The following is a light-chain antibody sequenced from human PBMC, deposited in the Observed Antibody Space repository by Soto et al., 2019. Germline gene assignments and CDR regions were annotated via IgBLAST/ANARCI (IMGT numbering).Light chain of an antibody. V-gene: IGKV3-20*01. CDR2: GAS. CDR1: QSVSSNY. J-gene: IGKJ2*01. Sequence: EIVLTQSPGTLSLSPGERATLSCRASQSVSSNYLVWYQQRPGQALRLLIYGASSRATGIPDRFSGSGSGTDFDLTISRLEPEDFAVYYCQQYSASPSTFGQGTKLEIK. CDR3: QQYSASPST.